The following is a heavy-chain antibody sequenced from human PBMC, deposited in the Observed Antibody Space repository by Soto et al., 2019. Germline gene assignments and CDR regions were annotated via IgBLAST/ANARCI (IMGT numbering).Heavy chain of an antibody. V-gene: IGHV3-23*01. D-gene: IGHD6-19*01. CDR2: MSGSGAST. J-gene: IGHJ4*02. Sequence: PGGSLRLSCAASGFTFSNYPMSWVRQAPGKGLEWVSGMSGSGASTYYADSVKGRFTISRDNSKNTLYLQMNSLRGEDTAIYYCVKVGSGWYYFDYWGQGTLVTVSS. CDR1: GFTFSNYP. CDR3: VKVGSGWYYFDY.